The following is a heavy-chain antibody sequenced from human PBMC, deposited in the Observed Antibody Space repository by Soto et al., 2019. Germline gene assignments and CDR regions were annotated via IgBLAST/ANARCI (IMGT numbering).Heavy chain of an antibody. D-gene: IGHD2-21*01. CDR1: GFTFSSYS. Sequence: GGSLRLSCAASGFTFSSYSMNWVRQAPGKGLEWVSSISSSSSYIYYADSVKGRFTISRDNAKNSLYLQMNSLRAEDTAVYYCARSKATGDCYPYWGQGTRVTVSS. CDR2: ISSSSSYI. V-gene: IGHV3-21*01. J-gene: IGHJ4*02. CDR3: ARSKATGDCYPY.